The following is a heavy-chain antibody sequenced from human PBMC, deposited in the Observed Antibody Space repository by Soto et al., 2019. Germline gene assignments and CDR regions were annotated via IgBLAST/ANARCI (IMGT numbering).Heavy chain of an antibody. V-gene: IGHV3-33*01. Sequence: QVQLVESGGGVVQPGRSLRLSCAASGFTFSSYGMHWVRQAPGKGLEWVAVIWYDGSNKYYADSVKGRFTISRDNSKNTLYLQMNGLSAEDTAVYYCASESGRPGGYWGQGTLVTVSS. CDR1: GFTFSSYG. J-gene: IGHJ4*02. CDR3: ASESGRPGGY. CDR2: IWYDGSNK. D-gene: IGHD3-3*01.